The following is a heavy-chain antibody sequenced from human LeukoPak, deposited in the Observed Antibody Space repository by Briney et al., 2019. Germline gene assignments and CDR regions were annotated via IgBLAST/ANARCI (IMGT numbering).Heavy chain of an antibody. CDR3: ARDGGGGLDY. CDR1: GFSLSNYE. J-gene: IGHJ4*02. V-gene: IGHV3-21*01. Sequence: PGGSLRLSCAASGFSLSNYEMNWVRQAPGKGLEWVSCISISSNYIYYPDSVKGRFTISRDNAKNSLYLQMNSLRAEDTAVYYCARDGGGGLDYWGQGTLVTVSS. CDR2: ISISSNYI. D-gene: IGHD2-15*01.